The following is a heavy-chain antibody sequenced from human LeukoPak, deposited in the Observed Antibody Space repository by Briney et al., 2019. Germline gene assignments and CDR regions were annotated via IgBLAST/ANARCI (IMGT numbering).Heavy chain of an antibody. CDR2: IYYSGST. J-gene: IGHJ4*02. CDR3: ASTSLRYFDNDY. CDR1: GGSISSGDYY. D-gene: IGHD3-9*01. V-gene: IGHV4-30-4*01. Sequence: PSGTLSLTCTVSGGSISSGDYYWSWIRQPPGKGLGWIGYIYYSGSTYYNPSLKSRVTISVDTSKNQFSLKLSSVTAADTAVYYCASTSLRYFDNDYWGQGTLVTVSS.